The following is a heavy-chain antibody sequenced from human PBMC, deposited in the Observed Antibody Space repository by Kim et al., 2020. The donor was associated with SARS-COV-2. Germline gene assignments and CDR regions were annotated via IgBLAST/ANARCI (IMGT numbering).Heavy chain of an antibody. J-gene: IGHJ6*02. V-gene: IGHV6-1*01. CDR2: TYYRSKWYN. CDR1: GDSVSSNSAA. D-gene: IGHD6-19*01. CDR3: ARAAWPDPSSGTYYYYGMDV. Sequence: SQTLSLTCAISGDSVSSNSAAWNWIRQSPSRGLEWLGRTYYRSKWYNDYAVSVKSRITINPDTSKNQFSLQLNSVTPEDTAVYYCARAAWPDPSSGTYYYYGMDVWGQGTTVTVSS.